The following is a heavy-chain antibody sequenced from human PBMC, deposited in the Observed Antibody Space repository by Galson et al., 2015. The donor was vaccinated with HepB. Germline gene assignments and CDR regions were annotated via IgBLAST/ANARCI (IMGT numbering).Heavy chain of an antibody. J-gene: IGHJ6*02. CDR1: GDSVSSNSAA. CDR2: TYYRSKWYN. V-gene: IGHV6-1*01. D-gene: IGHD6-19*01. CDR3: ARDEVAVTLYYYYGMDV. Sequence: CAISGDSVSSNSAAWNRIRQSPSRGLEWLGRTYYRSKWYNDYAVSVKSRITINPDTSKNQFSLQLNSVTPEDTAVYYCARDEVAVTLYYYYGMDVWGQGTTVTVSS.